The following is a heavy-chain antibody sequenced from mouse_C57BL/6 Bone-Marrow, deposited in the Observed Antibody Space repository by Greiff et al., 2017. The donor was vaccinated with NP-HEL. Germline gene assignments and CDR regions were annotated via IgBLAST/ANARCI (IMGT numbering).Heavy chain of an antibody. CDR2: ISSGGDYI. Sequence: EVQLVESGEGLVKPGGSLKLSCAASGFTFSSYAMSWVRQTPEKRLEWVAYISSGGDYIYYADTVKGRFTISRDNARNTLYLQMSSLKSEDTAMYYCTREGAYGNYVGYAMDYWGQGTSVTVSS. V-gene: IGHV5-9-1*02. D-gene: IGHD2-1*01. J-gene: IGHJ4*01. CDR1: GFTFSSYA. CDR3: TREGAYGNYVGYAMDY.